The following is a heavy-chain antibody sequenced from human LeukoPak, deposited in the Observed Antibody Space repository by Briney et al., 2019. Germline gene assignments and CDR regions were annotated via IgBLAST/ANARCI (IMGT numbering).Heavy chain of an antibody. Sequence: GGSLRLSCAASGFTFSSYAMHWVRQAPGKGLEWVAVISYDGSNKYYADSVKGRFTISRDNSKNTLYLQMNSLRAEDTAVYYCARELYYYGSGSSPFDYWGQGTLVTVSS. V-gene: IGHV3-30*04. J-gene: IGHJ4*02. CDR2: ISYDGSNK. CDR3: ARELYYYGSGSSPFDY. CDR1: GFTFSSYA. D-gene: IGHD3-10*01.